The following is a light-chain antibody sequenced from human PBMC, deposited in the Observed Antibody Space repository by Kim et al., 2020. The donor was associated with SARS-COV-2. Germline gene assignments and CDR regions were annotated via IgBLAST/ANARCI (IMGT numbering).Light chain of an antibody. J-gene: IGLJ3*02. CDR2: GDT. CDR3: ASWDNRLKGWV. Sequence: ELTQPPSASGTPGQRVTISCSGSSSNIGTNSVNWYQQVPGTAPKLLIYGDTQRPLGVPDRVSGSKSGTSASLAIGGLQSEDEAVYYCASWDNRLKGWVFGGGTQLTVL. CDR1: SSNIGTNS. V-gene: IGLV1-44*01.